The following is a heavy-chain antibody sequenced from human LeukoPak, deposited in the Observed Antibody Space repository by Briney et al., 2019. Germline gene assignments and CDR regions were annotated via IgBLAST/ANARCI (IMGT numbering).Heavy chain of an antibody. J-gene: IGHJ5*02. Sequence: ASVKVSCKVSGYTFTGYYLHWVRQAPGQGLEWMGRINPSSGGTNYAQKFQGRVTMTRDTSINTAYMELSSPRSEDTAVYYCARGGPTGVVVPAAIGSFDPWGQGTLVTVSS. CDR2: INPSSGGT. CDR1: GYTFTGYY. CDR3: ARGGPTGVVVPAAIGSFDP. V-gene: IGHV1-2*06. D-gene: IGHD2-2*01.